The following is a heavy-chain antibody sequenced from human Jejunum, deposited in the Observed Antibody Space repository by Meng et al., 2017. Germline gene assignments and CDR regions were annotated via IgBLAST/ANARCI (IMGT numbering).Heavy chain of an antibody. CDR2: VYRSGNT. CDR3: AKAQSIGGLGNQLAY. V-gene: IGHV4-4*02. Sequence: QVQLQEAGPGLVKPAGTRARTGAVSGDSITSANWWSWVRQPPEKGLEWIGEVYRSGNTNYNSSFEGRVTISMDKSKNQLSLRLTSVTAADTAVYYCAKAQSIGGLGNQLAYWGQGTLVTVSS. D-gene: IGHD2-21*01. CDR1: GDSITSANW. J-gene: IGHJ4*02.